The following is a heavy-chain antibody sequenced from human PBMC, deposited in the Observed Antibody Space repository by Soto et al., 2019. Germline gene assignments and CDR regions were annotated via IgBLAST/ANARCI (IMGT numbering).Heavy chain of an antibody. CDR1: GFTFSNSW. J-gene: IGHJ4*02. CDR3: ARATIGTLDH. Sequence: EVQLVESGGGLVQPGGSLRLSCAASGFTFSNSWMYWVRQAPGRGLVWASRINPDGSGTDYADSVNGRFTISRDNARNTLYLQMNSLRAEDTAVYYCARATIGTLDHWGQGTVVTVSS. V-gene: IGHV3-74*01. D-gene: IGHD1-26*01. CDR2: INPDGSGT.